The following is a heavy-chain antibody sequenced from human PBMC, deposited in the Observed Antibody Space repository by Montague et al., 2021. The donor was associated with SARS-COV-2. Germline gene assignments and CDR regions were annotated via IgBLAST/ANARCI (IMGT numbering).Heavy chain of an antibody. V-gene: IGHV4-59*01. J-gene: IGHJ3*01. CDR3: ARGSGWMGNAFDL. D-gene: IGHD6-19*01. Sequence: SETLSLTCTVSGGSISSYYWCWIRLPPGKGLEWIGFIYYNCSTNYNPSLKSRGTISVYTSKNQFSLTLSSVTAADTAVYYCARGSGWMGNAFDLWGQGTMVTVSS. CDR2: IYYNCST. CDR1: GGSISSYY.